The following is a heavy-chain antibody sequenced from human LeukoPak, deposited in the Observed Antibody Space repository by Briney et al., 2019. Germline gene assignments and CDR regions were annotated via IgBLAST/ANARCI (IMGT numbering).Heavy chain of an antibody. Sequence: PSETLSLTCTVSGGSISSCSYYWGRIRQPPGKGLEWIGSIYYSGSTYYNPSLKSRVTISVDTSKNQFSLKLSSVTAADTAVYYCARDRIAVAGTGVRNYFDYWGQGTLVTVSS. CDR1: GGSISSCSYY. CDR2: IYYSGST. V-gene: IGHV4-39*07. J-gene: IGHJ4*02. D-gene: IGHD6-19*01. CDR3: ARDRIAVAGTGVRNYFDY.